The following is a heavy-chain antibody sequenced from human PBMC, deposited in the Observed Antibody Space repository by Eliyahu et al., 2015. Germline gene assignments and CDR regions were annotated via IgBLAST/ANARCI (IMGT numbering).Heavy chain of an antibody. CDR3: AHSWGIAARHGQLDY. CDR1: GFSLSXXGVG. CDR2: IYWNDDK. Sequence: QITLKESGPTLVKPTQTLTLTCTFSGFSLSXXGVGVGWIRQPPGKALEWLALIYWNDDKRYSPSLKSRLTITKDTSKNQVVLTMTNMDPVDTATYYCAHSWGIAARHGQLDYWGQGTLVTVSS. V-gene: IGHV2-5*01. D-gene: IGHD6-6*01. J-gene: IGHJ4*02.